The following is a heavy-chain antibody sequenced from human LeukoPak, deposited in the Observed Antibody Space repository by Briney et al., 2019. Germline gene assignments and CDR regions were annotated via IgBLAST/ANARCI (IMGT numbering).Heavy chain of an antibody. Sequence: PSETLSLTCAVYGGSISAYYWNWIRRPPGKGLEWIAEINHSGSTNCNPSLKSRVTISVDTSKNQFSLKLSSVTAADTAVYYCASDDIVVVPAAIGGDYWGQGTLVTVSS. CDR3: ASDDIVVVPAAIGGDY. CDR1: GGSISAYY. CDR2: INHSGST. J-gene: IGHJ4*02. D-gene: IGHD2-2*01. V-gene: IGHV4-34*01.